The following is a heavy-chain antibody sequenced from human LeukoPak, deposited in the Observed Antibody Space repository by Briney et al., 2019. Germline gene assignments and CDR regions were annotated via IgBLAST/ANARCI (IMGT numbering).Heavy chain of an antibody. CDR1: GYTFTSYD. V-gene: IGHV1-8*03. CDR2: MNPNSGNT. CDR3: ARGQYYDFWSGNNWFDP. Sequence: ASVKVSCKASGYTFTSYDINWVRQATGQGLERMGWMNPNSGNTGYAQKFQGRVTITRNTSISTAYMELSSLRSEDTAAYYCARGQYYDFWSGNNWFDPWGQGTLVTVSS. D-gene: IGHD3-3*01. J-gene: IGHJ5*02.